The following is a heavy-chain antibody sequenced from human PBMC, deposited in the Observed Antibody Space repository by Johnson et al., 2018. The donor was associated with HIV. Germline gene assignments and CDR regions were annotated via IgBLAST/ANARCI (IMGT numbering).Heavy chain of an antibody. J-gene: IGHJ3*02. CDR2: IYSGGST. CDR1: GFTVSSNY. Sequence: VQLVESGGGLVQPGRSLRLSCAASGFTVSSNYMSWARQAPGKGLEWVSVIYSGGSTYYADSVKGRFTISRDNSKNTLDLQMNSLRGEDTAGYYCARVPRIEQQLVHAFDIWGQGTMVTVSS. V-gene: IGHV3-53*01. CDR3: ARVPRIEQQLVHAFDI. D-gene: IGHD6-13*01.